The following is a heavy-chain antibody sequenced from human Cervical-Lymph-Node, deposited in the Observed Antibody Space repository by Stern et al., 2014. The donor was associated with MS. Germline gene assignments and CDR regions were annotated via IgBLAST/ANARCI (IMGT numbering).Heavy chain of an antibody. D-gene: IGHD4-11*01. CDR1: GYTRSSYD. Sequence: QVQLGQSGAEVKKPGASLKVSCKASGYTRSSYDMHWVRQAPGQGLEWMGMIKPGGGRTSYAEKFRGRCTMTKDTSTSTVIMELSSLRSEDTAVYFCARDLDNTDSNYEVVYWGQGTLVIVSS. V-gene: IGHV1-46*01. J-gene: IGHJ4*02. CDR2: IKPGGGRT. CDR3: ARDLDNTDSNYEVVY.